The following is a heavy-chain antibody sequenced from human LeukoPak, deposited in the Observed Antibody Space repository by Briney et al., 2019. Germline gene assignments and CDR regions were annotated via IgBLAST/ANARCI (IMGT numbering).Heavy chain of an antibody. CDR3: VTMVRGPPSYYYYYMDV. J-gene: IGHJ6*03. V-gene: IGHV4-39*07. D-gene: IGHD3-10*01. CDR1: GGSISTSTYY. CDR2: IYYSGST. Sequence: SETLSLTCNVSGGSISTSTYYWGWIRQPPGTGLEWIGSIYYSGSTFYNPSLKSRVTILEDTSNNQFSLKLTSVTAADTAVYYCVTMVRGPPSYYYYYMDVWGKGTTVTVSS.